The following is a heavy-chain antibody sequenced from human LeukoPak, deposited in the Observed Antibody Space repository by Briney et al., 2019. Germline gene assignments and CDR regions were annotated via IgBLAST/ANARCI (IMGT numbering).Heavy chain of an antibody. Sequence: SETLSLTCTVSGGSISSGGYYWSWIRQHPGKGLEWIGYIYYSGSTYYNPSLKSRVTISVDTSKNQFSLKLSSVTAADTAVYYCARGRFSLWGIDYWGQGTLVTVSS. D-gene: IGHD7-27*01. CDR1: GGSISSGGYY. J-gene: IGHJ4*02. CDR2: IYYSGST. V-gene: IGHV4-31*03. CDR3: ARGRFSLWGIDY.